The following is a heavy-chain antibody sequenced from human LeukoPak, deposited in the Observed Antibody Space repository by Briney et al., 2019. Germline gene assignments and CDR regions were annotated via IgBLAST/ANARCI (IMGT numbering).Heavy chain of an antibody. J-gene: IGHJ5*02. CDR2: IGGRGGST. D-gene: IGHD3-16*01. Sequence: PGGSLRLSCAASGFRFSDFTMTWVRQAPGKGPEWVSAIGGRGGSTYYADSLGGRFTISRDNSKDMLYLQMNSLKVGDTATYYCGKEGGAWGQGTKVTVSS. CDR1: GFRFSDFT. CDR3: GKEGGA. V-gene: IGHV3-23*01.